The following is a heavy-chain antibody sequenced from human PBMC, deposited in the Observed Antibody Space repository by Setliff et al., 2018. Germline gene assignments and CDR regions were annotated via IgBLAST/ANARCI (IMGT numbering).Heavy chain of an antibody. J-gene: IGHJ4*02. CDR1: GDSISGDY. V-gene: IGHV4-59*01. CDR3: ARTRYGLGGRPY. D-gene: IGHD2-15*01. CDR2: IHYSGST. Sequence: PSETLSLTCTVSGDSISGDYWSWIRQPPGKGLEWIGFIHYSGSTNDNPSLKSRVTISLDTPKNQFSLRLSSVTAADTAVYYCARTRYGLGGRPYWGQGTLVTVSS.